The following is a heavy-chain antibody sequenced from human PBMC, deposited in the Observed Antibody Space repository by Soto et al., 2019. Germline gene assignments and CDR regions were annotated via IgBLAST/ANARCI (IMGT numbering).Heavy chain of an antibody. Sequence: GGSLRLSCAASGFTFSSYAMSWVRQAPGKGLEWVSAISGSGGSTYYADSVKGRFTISRDNSKNTLYLQMNSLRAEDTAVYYCPKRERGTAMVTSFRSYYYGMDVWGQGTRSPSP. CDR2: ISGSGGST. J-gene: IGHJ6*02. V-gene: IGHV3-23*01. CDR1: GFTFSSYA. CDR3: PKRERGTAMVTSFRSYYYGMDV. D-gene: IGHD5-18*01.